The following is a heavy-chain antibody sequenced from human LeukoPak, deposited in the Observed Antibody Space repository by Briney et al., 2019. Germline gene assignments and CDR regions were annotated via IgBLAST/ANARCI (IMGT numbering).Heavy chain of an antibody. V-gene: IGHV4-30-4*01. CDR1: GGSISSDSYQ. Sequence: KSSETLSLTCTVSGGSISSDSYQWSWIRQPPGKGLEWIGYINYSGSTYYNPSLKSRVTISVDTSKNQFSLKLTSVTAADTAVYYCARYGSGSTWFDPWGQGTLVTVSS. D-gene: IGHD3-10*01. CDR2: INYSGST. J-gene: IGHJ5*02. CDR3: ARYGSGSTWFDP.